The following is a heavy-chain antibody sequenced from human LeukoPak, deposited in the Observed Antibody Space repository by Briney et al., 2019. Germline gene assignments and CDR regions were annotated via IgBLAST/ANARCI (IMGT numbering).Heavy chain of an antibody. J-gene: IGHJ5*02. CDR1: GYTFSGSY. Sequence: ASVKVSCKASGYTFSGSYMHWVRQAPGQGLEWMGWINPNSGGTNYAQKFQGRVTMTRDTSISTAYMELSRLRSDDTAVYYCAFTIFGVVKGNWFDPWGQGTLVTVSS. CDR2: INPNSGGT. CDR3: AFTIFGVVKGNWFDP. D-gene: IGHD3-3*01. V-gene: IGHV1-2*02.